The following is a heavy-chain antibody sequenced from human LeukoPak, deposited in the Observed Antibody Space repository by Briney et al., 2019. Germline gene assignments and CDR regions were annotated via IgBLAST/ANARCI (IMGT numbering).Heavy chain of an antibody. J-gene: IGHJ4*02. D-gene: IGHD6-19*01. CDR1: GYTFTSYG. CDR3: ARGSPKRAVAGTFDY. Sequence: ASVTVSCKASGYTFTSYGISWVRQAPGQGLEWMGWISAYNSNTNYAQKLQGRVTMTTDTSTSTAYMELRSLRSDDTAVYYCARGSPKRAVAGTFDYWGQGTLVTVSS. CDR2: ISAYNSNT. V-gene: IGHV1-18*01.